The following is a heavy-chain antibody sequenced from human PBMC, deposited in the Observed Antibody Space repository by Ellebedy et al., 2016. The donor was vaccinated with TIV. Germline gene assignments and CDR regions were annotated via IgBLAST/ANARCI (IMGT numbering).Heavy chain of an antibody. J-gene: IGHJ6*02. V-gene: IGHV3-30*18. CDR3: AKQVSGYCSGGHCDGGETHFYYGMDV. Sequence: PGGSLRLSCAASGFTFSTYAIHRVRQAPGKGLEWVALISYDGSDKYYADSVKGRFTISRDNSKNTLFLQVDSLRVEDTAVYYCAKQVSGYCSGGHCDGGETHFYYGMDVWGQGTTVTVSS. CDR2: ISYDGSDK. CDR1: GFTFSTYA. D-gene: IGHD2-15*01.